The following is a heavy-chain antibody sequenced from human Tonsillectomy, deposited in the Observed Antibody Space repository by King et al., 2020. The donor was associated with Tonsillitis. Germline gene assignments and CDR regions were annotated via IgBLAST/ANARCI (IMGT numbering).Heavy chain of an antibody. Sequence: QLQESGPGLVKPSETLSLTCTVSGGSISSYYWSWIRQPPGKGLEWIGYIYYSGSTNYNPSLKSRVTISVDTSKNQFSLKLSSVTAADTAVYSCARRVNTVAGIDYWGQGTLVTVSS. CDR3: ARRVNTVAGIDY. V-gene: IGHV4-59*08. J-gene: IGHJ4*02. CDR2: IYYSGST. CDR1: GGSISSYY. D-gene: IGHD6-19*01.